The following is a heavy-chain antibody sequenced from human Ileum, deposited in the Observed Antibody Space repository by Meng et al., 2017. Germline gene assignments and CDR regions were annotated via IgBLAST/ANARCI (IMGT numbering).Heavy chain of an antibody. V-gene: IGHV4-31*03. CDR3: ARGVSAAGLFDN. Sequence: QVQLQESGPRLVKVSQTLSLTCTVSGGSIGSAAYYWTWIRQHPAKGLEWIGYIHYTGSTSYNPSLESRTSTSIDTSNNQFSLKVTSVTAADTAVYYCARGVSAAGLFDNWGPGTLVTVSS. CDR2: IHYTGST. CDR1: GGSIGSAAYY. J-gene: IGHJ4*02. D-gene: IGHD2-2*01.